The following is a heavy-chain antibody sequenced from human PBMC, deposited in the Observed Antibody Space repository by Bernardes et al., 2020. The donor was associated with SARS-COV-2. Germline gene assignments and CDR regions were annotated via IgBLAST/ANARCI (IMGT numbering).Heavy chain of an antibody. D-gene: IGHD3-3*01. Sequence: GGSLRVWCAGGEFTFSNHAMNWVRKPPGKGLEWVAAISGDGGTTYYSDSVKGRFTNSKDNSKNILYLQMNSLRAEDTALYHCVRGYFDGPFDCWGQGTLVTVSS. CDR1: EFTFSNHA. CDR2: ISGDGGTT. CDR3: VRGYFDGPFDC. V-gene: IGHV3-23*01. J-gene: IGHJ4*02.